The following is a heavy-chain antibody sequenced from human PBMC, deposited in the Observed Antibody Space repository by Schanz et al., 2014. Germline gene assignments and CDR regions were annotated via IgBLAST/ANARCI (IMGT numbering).Heavy chain of an antibody. V-gene: IGHV1-18*01. D-gene: IGHD5-12*01. CDR1: GYTFTSYG. CDR2: MNPDSGNT. CDR3: ARDFSAYVGNYFDY. J-gene: IGHJ4*02. Sequence: QVQLVQSGAEMKKPGASVKVSCKASGYTFTSYGISWVRQAPGQGLEWMGWMNPDSGNTGYAQKFQGRVTMTTDTSTSTSYMELTSLRFDDTAVYYCARDFSAYVGNYFDYWGQGTLVIVSS.